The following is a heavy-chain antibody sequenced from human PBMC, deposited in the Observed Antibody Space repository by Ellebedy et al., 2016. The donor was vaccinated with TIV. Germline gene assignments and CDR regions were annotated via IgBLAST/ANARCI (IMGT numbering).Heavy chain of an antibody. CDR3: ARSDYGAQFDY. CDR2: IYYSGST. J-gene: IGHJ4*02. Sequence: SETLSLXCTVSGGSISSYYWSWIRQPPGKGLEWIGYIYYSGSTNYNPSLKSRVTMSVDTSKNQFSLKLSSVTAADTAVYYCARSDYGAQFDYWGQGTLVTVSS. D-gene: IGHD4-17*01. V-gene: IGHV4-59*08. CDR1: GGSISSYY.